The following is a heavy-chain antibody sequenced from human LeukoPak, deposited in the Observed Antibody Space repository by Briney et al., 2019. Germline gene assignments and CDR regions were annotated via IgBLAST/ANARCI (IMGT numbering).Heavy chain of an antibody. J-gene: IGHJ2*01. V-gene: IGHV3-9*01. D-gene: IGHD5-12*01. CDR1: GFSFEDYA. Sequence: GGSLRLSCAASGFSFEDYAMHWVRQAPGKGLEWVSGISWNSDNIAYADAVKGRFTISRDNAKNSLYLQMNSLRAEDTALYYCAKVVATSLYWYFDLWGRGTLLTVSS. CDR2: ISWNSDNI. CDR3: AKVVATSLYWYFDL.